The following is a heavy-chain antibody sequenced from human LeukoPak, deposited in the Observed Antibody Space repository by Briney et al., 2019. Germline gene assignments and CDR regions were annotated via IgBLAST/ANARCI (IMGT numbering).Heavy chain of an antibody. CDR2: ISGTGGST. CDR3: AREPATFYRYFDL. CDR1: GFTVSGNY. D-gene: IGHD3-16*01. J-gene: IGHJ2*01. Sequence: GGSLRLSCAVSGFTVSGNYMSWVRQAPGKGLEWVSGISGTGGSTYFADSVKGRFTISRDNSKNTLYLHMNSLRAEDTAVYYCAREPATFYRYFDLWGRGTLVTVSS. V-gene: IGHV3-23*01.